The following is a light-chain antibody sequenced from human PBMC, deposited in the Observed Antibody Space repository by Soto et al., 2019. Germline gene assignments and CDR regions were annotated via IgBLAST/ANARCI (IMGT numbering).Light chain of an antibody. CDR2: AAS. V-gene: IGKV1-39*01. Sequence: DIQLTRSPSSLSASVGDRVTLTCRASQSISSYLNWYQQKPGKAPKLLIYAASSFQSGVPSRFSGSGSGTDFTLTISSLQPEDFATYYCQQSYSTRWTFGQGTKVDIK. CDR3: QQSYSTRWT. CDR1: QSISSY. J-gene: IGKJ1*01.